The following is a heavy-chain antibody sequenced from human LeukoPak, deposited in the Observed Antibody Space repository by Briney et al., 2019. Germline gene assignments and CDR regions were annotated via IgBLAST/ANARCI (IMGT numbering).Heavy chain of an antibody. CDR3: AKAFRAKDDY. D-gene: IGHD4/OR15-4a*01. CDR2: ISWNSGSI. J-gene: IGHJ4*02. V-gene: IGHV3-9*01. Sequence: GRSLRLSCAASGFAFDDYATHWVRQAPGKGLEWVSGISWNSGSIGYADSVKGRFTISRDNAKNSLYLQMNSLRAEDTALYYCAKAFRAKDDYWGQGTLVTVSS. CDR1: GFAFDDYA.